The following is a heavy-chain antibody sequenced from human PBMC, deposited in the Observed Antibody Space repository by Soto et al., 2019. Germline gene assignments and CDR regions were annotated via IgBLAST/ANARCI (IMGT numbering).Heavy chain of an antibody. CDR2: IRSKTYGGTT. Sequence: GGSLRLSCTASGFTFGDYAMTWVRQAPGKGLEWVGFIRSKTYGGTTEYTTSVKGRFTISRDDSKSIAYLQMNSLKTDDTAVYYCTRHGDYYRSGTYGYFAYWGQGALVTV. D-gene: IGHD3-10*01. V-gene: IGHV3-49*04. CDR3: TRHGDYYRSGTYGYFAY. CDR1: GFTFGDYA. J-gene: IGHJ4*02.